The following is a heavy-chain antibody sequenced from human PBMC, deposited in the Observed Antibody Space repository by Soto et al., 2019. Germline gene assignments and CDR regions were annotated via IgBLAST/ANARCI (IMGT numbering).Heavy chain of an antibody. V-gene: IGHV3-23*01. CDR1: GFTFSDYA. J-gene: IGHJ4*02. CDR2: ITGSGGST. D-gene: IGHD6-13*01. Sequence: PGGSLRLSCAASGFTFSDYAVSWVRQAPGKGLAWVSFITGSGGSTYYADSVKGRFTISRDNSNDTLYLQMNSLRAEDTAKYFCARATSYSSTMTLDYWGQGTLVTVSS. CDR3: ARATSYSSTMTLDY.